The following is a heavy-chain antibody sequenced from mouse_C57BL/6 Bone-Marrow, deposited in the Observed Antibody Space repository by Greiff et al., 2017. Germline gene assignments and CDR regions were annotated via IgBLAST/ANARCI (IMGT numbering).Heavy chain of an antibody. J-gene: IGHJ2*01. CDR2: LDPENGDT. CDR1: GFNIKDDY. CDR3: TLANWDDY. V-gene: IGHV14-4*01. Sequence: VQLQQSGAELVRPGASVKLSCTASGFNIKDDYMHWVKQRPEQGLEWIGWLDPENGDTEYASKFQGKATITADTSSNTAYLQLSSLTSEDTSVYYCTLANWDDYWGQGTTLTVSS. D-gene: IGHD4-1*01.